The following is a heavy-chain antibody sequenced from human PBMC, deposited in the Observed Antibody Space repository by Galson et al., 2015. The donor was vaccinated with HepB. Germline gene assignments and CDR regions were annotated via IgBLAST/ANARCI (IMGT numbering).Heavy chain of an antibody. D-gene: IGHD6-19*01. J-gene: IGHJ3*02. CDR1: GFTFSDYY. CDR3: ARDRGWLTKAHDAFDI. V-gene: IGHV3-11*05. Sequence: SLRLSCAASGFTFSDYYMSWIRQAPGKGLEWVSYISSSSSYTNYADSVKGRFTISRDNAKNSLYLQMNSLRAEDTAVYYCARDRGWLTKAHDAFDIWGQGTMVTVSS. CDR2: ISSSSSYT.